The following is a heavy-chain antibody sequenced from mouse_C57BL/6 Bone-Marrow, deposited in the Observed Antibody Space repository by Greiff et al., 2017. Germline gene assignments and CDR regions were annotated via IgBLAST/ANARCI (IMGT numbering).Heavy chain of an antibody. V-gene: IGHV1-82*01. Sequence: VQLQQSGPELVKPGASVKISCKASGYAFSSSRMNWVKQRPGKGLEWIGRIYPGDGDTNYNGKFKGKATLTADKSSSTAYMQLSSLTAEDSAVYFCANYYYGSSYDWFAYWGQGTLVTVSA. D-gene: IGHD1-1*01. CDR2: IYPGDGDT. CDR3: ANYYYGSSYDWFAY. J-gene: IGHJ3*01. CDR1: GYAFSSSR.